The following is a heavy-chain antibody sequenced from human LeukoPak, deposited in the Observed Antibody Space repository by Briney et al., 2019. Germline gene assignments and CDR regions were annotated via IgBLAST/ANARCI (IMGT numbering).Heavy chain of an antibody. CDR3: ARAGDSSGYYLDGAFDI. D-gene: IGHD3-22*01. Sequence: GGSLRLSCAASGFTFDDYGMSWVRQAPGKGLEWLSGINWNGGSTGYADSVKGRFTISRDNAKNSLYLQMNSLRAEDTALYYCARAGDSSGYYLDGAFDIWGQGTMVTVSS. CDR2: INWNGGST. V-gene: IGHV3-20*04. J-gene: IGHJ3*02. CDR1: GFTFDDYG.